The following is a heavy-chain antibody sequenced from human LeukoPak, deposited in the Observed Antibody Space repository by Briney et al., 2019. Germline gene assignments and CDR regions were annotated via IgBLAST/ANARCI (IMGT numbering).Heavy chain of an antibody. CDR3: ARDLYASGSYDY. V-gene: IGHV3-7*04. Sequence: RGSLRLSCAASGFTFSHYWMSWVRQAPGKGLEWVANIKQDGSEKNYVDSVKGRFTISRDNAKNSLYLQMNILRAEDTAVYYCARDLYASGSYDYWGQGTLVSFSS. CDR2: IKQDGSEK. J-gene: IGHJ4*02. CDR1: GFTFSHYW. D-gene: IGHD3-10*01.